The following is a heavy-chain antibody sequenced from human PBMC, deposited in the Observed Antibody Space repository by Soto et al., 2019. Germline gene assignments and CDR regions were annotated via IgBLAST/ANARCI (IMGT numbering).Heavy chain of an antibody. CDR3: ARAHDGDYGYGMDV. Sequence: QLQLQESGSGLVKPSQTLSLTCAVSGGSISSGGYSWTWIRQPPGKGLEWIGYIYDSGTTYYNPSLRSRVTIPVDRSKIQFSLKLSSVTAADTAVYYCARAHDGDYGYGMDVWGQGTTVTVSS. J-gene: IGHJ6*02. CDR1: GGSISSGGYS. CDR2: IYDSGTT. V-gene: IGHV4-30-2*01. D-gene: IGHD4-17*01.